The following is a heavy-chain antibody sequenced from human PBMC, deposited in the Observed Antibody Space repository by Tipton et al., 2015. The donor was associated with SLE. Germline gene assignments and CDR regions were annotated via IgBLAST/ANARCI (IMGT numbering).Heavy chain of an antibody. CDR2: ISSSSSYI. J-gene: IGHJ5*02. V-gene: IGHV3-21*01. D-gene: IGHD6-13*01. CDR1: GFTFSSYS. Sequence: SLRLSCAASGFTFSSYSMNWVRQAPGKGLEWVSSISSSSSYIYYADSVKGRFTISRDNAKNSLYLQMNSLRAEDTAVYYCARDTRGAAAGPLDPWGQGTLVTVSS. CDR3: ARDTRGAAAGPLDP.